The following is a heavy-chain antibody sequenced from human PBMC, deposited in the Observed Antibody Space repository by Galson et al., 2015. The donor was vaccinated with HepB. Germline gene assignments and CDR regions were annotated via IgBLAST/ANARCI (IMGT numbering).Heavy chain of an antibody. CDR1: GGTFSSYA. J-gene: IGHJ4*02. CDR2: IIPILGIA. D-gene: IGHD2-21*02. V-gene: IGHV1-69*04. Sequence: SVKVSCKASGGTFSSYAISWVRQAPGQGLEWMGRIIPILGIANYAQKFQGRVTITADKSTSTAYMELSSLRSEDTAVYYCARERSAVVTAIPLSFDYWGQGTLVTVSS. CDR3: ARERSAVVTAIPLSFDY.